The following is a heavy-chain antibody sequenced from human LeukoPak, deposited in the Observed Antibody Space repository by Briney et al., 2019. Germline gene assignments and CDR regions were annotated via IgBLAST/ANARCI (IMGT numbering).Heavy chain of an antibody. D-gene: IGHD3-9*01. CDR2: ISSSGSTI. CDR3: ARDYDILTGPYYYMDV. Sequence: GGSLRLSCAASGFTFSDYYMSWIRQAPGKGLEWVSYISSSGSTIYYADSVKGRFTISRDNAKNSLYLQMNSLRAEDTAVYYCARDYDILTGPYYYMDVWGKGTTVTVSS. V-gene: IGHV3-11*04. J-gene: IGHJ6*03. CDR1: GFTFSDYY.